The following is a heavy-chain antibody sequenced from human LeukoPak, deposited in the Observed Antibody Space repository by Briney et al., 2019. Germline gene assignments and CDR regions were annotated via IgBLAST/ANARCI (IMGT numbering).Heavy chain of an antibody. D-gene: IGHD3-9*01. Sequence: GGSLRLSCAASGGTFSLYWMNWVRRAPGKGLEWVANIKQDGSEKNYVDSVKGRFTISRDNARNSLYLQMNNLRVEDTAMYYCAGGTGFIIKDWGQGTLVTVSS. CDR1: GGTFSLYW. CDR3: AGGTGFIIKD. J-gene: IGHJ4*02. CDR2: IKQDGSEK. V-gene: IGHV3-7*03.